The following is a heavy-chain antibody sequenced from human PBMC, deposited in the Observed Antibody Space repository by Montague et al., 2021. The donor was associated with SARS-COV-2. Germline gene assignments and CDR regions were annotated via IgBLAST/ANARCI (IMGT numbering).Heavy chain of an antibody. Sequence: CAISGDSVSTNNTTWNWVRQSPSGDLELLGRTYFRSKWYNDYAVSEKSRITINPDTSKNQFSLQLKSVTPKDTAIYFCGRVFAPAGTFDFWGQGTLVTVSS. V-gene: IGHV6-1*01. CDR1: GDSVSTNNTT. D-gene: IGHD6-13*01. J-gene: IGHJ4*02. CDR2: TYFRSKWYN. CDR3: GRVFAPAGTFDF.